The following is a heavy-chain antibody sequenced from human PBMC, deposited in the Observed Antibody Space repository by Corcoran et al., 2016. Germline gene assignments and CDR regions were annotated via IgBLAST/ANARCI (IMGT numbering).Heavy chain of an antibody. V-gene: IGHV4-59*01. D-gene: IGHD3-3*01. CDR2: IYYSGST. J-gene: IGHJ5*02. CDR1: GGSISSYY. CDR3: ARTIFAGGWWFDP. Sequence: QVQLQESGPGLVKPSETLSLTCTVSGGSISSYYWSWIRQPPGKGLEWIGYIYYSGSTNYNPSLKSRVTISVDTSKNQFSLKLSSVTAADTAVYYCARTIFAGGWWFDPWGQGTLVTVSS.